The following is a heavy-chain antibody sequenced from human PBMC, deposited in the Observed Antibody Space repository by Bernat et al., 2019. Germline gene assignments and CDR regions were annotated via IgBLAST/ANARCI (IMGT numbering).Heavy chain of an antibody. CDR1: GGSLSSSSYY. CDR2: IYYSGST. Sequence: QLQLQESGPGLVKPSETLSLTCTVSGGSLSSSSYYWGWIRQPPGKGLEWIGSIYYSGSTYYNPSLKSRVTISVDTSKNQFSLKLSSVTAADTAMYYCARFLMALDAFDIWGQGTMVTVSS. CDR3: ARFLMALDAFDI. V-gene: IGHV4-39*01. J-gene: IGHJ3*02. D-gene: IGHD3-3*01.